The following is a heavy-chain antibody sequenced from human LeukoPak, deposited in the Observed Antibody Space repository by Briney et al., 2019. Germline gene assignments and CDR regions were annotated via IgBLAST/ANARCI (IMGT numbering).Heavy chain of an antibody. CDR1: GGSISSGGYY. CDR3: ARDRPSYSSSWYDALDI. J-gene: IGHJ3*02. D-gene: IGHD6-13*01. V-gene: IGHV4-31*03. CDR2: IYYSGST. Sequence: PSQTLSLTCTVSGGSISSGGYYWSWIRQHPGKGLEWIGYIYYSGSTYYNPSLKSRVTISVDTSKNQFSLKLSSVTAADTAVYYCARDRPSYSSSWYDALDIWGQGTMVTVSS.